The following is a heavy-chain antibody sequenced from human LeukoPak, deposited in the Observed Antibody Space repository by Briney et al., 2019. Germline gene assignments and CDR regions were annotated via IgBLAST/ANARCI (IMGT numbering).Heavy chain of an antibody. Sequence: GGSLRLSCAASGFTFGSNGMNWVRQAPGKGPEWVSYISSSSGTIYYADSVKGRFTISRDNAKNSLYLQMNSLRAEDTAVYYCARDWFNDYWGQGTLVTVSS. CDR3: ARDWFNDY. D-gene: IGHD3-10*01. CDR2: ISSSSGTI. J-gene: IGHJ4*02. CDR1: GFTFGSNG. V-gene: IGHV3-48*01.